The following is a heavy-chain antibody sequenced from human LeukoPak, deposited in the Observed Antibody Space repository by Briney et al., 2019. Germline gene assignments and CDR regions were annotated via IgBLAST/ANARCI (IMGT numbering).Heavy chain of an antibody. V-gene: IGHV3-74*01. J-gene: IGHJ4*02. CDR3: ARHLGTYSDH. Sequence: GGSLRLSCAASGFTVSGYLMYWVRQAPGKGLVWVSLINSDGSSTNYADSVKGRFTIARDNAKNTLHLQVNSLRADDSAVYYCARHLGTYSDHWGQGTLVTVSS. CDR1: GFTVSGYL. CDR2: INSDGSST. D-gene: IGHD7-27*01.